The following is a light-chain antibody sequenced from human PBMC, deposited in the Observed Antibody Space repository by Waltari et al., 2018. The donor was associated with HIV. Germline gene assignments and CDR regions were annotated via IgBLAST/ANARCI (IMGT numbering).Light chain of an antibody. CDR1: ESIGPN. CDR3: QQSYSVPRI. V-gene: IGKV1-39*01. CDR2: DSF. Sequence: DIEMTQSPASLSASVGDRVSISCRASESIGPNVNWYQQKPGKATILLIYDSFTLQTGVPSRFTGSGFGAEFTLTITSLQPEDFATYFCQQSYSVPRIFGLGTKVE. J-gene: IGKJ1*01.